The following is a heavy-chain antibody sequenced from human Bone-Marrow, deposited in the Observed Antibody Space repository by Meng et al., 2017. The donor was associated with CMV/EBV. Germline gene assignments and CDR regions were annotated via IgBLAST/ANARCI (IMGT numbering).Heavy chain of an antibody. D-gene: IGHD1-26*01. CDR1: GFTFDDYT. Sequence: ETLSLTCAASGFTFDDYTMHWVRQAPGKGLEWVSLISWDGGSTYYADSVKGRFTISRDNSKNSLYLQMNSLKTEDTAVYYCTRHNGGEWELQGADYWGQGTRVTGSS. CDR3: TRHNGGEWELQGADY. J-gene: IGHJ4*02. CDR2: ISWDGGST. V-gene: IGHV3-43*01.